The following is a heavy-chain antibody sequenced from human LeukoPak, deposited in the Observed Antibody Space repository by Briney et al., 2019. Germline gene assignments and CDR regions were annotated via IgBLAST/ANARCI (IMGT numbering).Heavy chain of an antibody. D-gene: IGHD3-22*01. CDR2: IYPGDSDT. J-gene: IGHJ3*02. CDR3: ARESDSSGYYSDAFDI. Sequence: GESLKVSCKGSGYSFTSYWIGWVRQMPGKGLEWMGIIYPGDSDTRYSPSFQGQVTISADKSISTAYLQWSSLKASDTAMYYCARESDSSGYYSDAFDIWGQGTLVTISS. V-gene: IGHV5-51*01. CDR1: GYSFTSYW.